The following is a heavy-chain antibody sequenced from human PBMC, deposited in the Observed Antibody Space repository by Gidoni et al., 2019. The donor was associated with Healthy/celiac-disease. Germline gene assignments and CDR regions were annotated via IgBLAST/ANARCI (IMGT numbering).Heavy chain of an antibody. Sequence: EVQLVESGGGLVKPGGSLRLSCAASGFTFSSYSIHWVRQAPGKGLEGVSSISSSSSYIYYADSVHGLFTTSRDNAKNSLYLQMNSLRAEDTAVYYCARDPMAYGYNYSAPDAFDIWRQGTMVTVSA. V-gene: IGHV3-21*01. J-gene: IGHJ3*02. CDR1: GFTFSSYS. D-gene: IGHD5-12*01. CDR2: ISSSSSYI. CDR3: ARDPMAYGYNYSAPDAFDI.